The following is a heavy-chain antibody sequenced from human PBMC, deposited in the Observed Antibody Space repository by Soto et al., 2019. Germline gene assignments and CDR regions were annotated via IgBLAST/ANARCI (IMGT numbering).Heavy chain of an antibody. CDR2: ISYDGSNK. D-gene: IGHD4-17*01. V-gene: IGHV3-30*18. CDR3: AKDSAGRTYGDLHYYYYYYMDV. J-gene: IGHJ6*03. CDR1: GSTFSSYG. Sequence: PGGSLRLSCAASGSTFSSYGMHWVRQAPGKGLEGVAVISYDGSNKYYADSVKGRFTISRDNSKNTLYLQMNSLRAEDTAVYYCAKDSAGRTYGDLHYYYYYYMDVWGKGTTVTVSS.